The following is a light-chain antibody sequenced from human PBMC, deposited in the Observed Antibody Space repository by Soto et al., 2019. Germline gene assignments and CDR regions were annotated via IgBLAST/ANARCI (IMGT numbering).Light chain of an antibody. CDR1: QSISSW. CDR2: DAS. J-gene: IGKJ1*01. CDR3: QQYNSSSWT. Sequence: DIQMTQSPSTLSASVGDRVTITCRASQSISSWLAWYQQKPGKAPKLLIYDASSLESGVPSRFSGSGSGTEFNLTISSLQPDDFATYACQQYNSSSWTFGQGTKVEIK. V-gene: IGKV1-5*01.